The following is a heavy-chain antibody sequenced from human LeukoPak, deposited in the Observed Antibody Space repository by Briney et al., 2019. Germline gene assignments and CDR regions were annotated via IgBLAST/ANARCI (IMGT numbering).Heavy chain of an antibody. V-gene: IGHV4-34*01. D-gene: IGHD2-15*01. J-gene: IGHJ4*02. CDR3: ARALGYCSGGRCYSSH. CDR2: INHSGST. CDR1: GGSFSGYY. Sequence: SETLSLTCAVYGGSFSGYYWSWIRQPPGKGLEWIGEINHSGSTNYNPSLKSRVTISVDTSKNQFSLKLSSVTAVDTAVYYCARALGYCSGGRCYSSHWGQGTLVTVSS.